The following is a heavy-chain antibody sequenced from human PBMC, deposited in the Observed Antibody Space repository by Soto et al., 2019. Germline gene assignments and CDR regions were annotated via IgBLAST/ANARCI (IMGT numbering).Heavy chain of an antibody. CDR1: GGSISSYY. CDR3: ARDPSSGPSGWFDP. V-gene: IGHV4-4*07. Sequence: ETLSLTCTVSGGSISSYYWSWIRQPAGKGLEWIGRIYTSGSTNYNPSLKSRVTMSVDTSKNQFSLKLSSVTAADTAVYYCARDPSSGPSGWFDPWGQGTLVTVSS. CDR2: IYTSGST. J-gene: IGHJ5*02.